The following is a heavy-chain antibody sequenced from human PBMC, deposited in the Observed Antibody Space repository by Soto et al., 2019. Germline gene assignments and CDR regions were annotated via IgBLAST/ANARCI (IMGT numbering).Heavy chain of an antibody. J-gene: IGHJ4*02. Sequence: SETLSLTCTVSGGSFSSSPGYYWGWMRQPPGKGLEWIGNVHPSGSTYYNPSLKSRVTISVDSSKNHFSLQLTSVTAEDTAVYYCARGLALSGSYLRAFDSWGQGTLVTVSS. D-gene: IGHD1-26*01. CDR1: GGSFSSSPGYY. V-gene: IGHV4-39*02. CDR3: ARGLALSGSYLRAFDS. CDR2: VHPSGST.